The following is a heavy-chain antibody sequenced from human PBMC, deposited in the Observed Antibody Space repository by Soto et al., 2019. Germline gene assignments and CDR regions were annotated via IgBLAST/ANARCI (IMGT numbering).Heavy chain of an antibody. CDR1: GGSISSSGYY. D-gene: IGHD3-10*01. J-gene: IGHJ4*02. CDR2: IYYSGST. V-gene: IGHV4-39*07. CDR3: ARVSRNYYGSRNVFFDY. Sequence: SETLSLTCTVSGGSISSSGYYWGWIRQPPGKGLEWIGSIYYSGSTYYNPSLKSRVTISVDTSKNQFSLKLSSVTAADTAVYYCARVSRNYYGSRNVFFDYWGQGTLVTVSS.